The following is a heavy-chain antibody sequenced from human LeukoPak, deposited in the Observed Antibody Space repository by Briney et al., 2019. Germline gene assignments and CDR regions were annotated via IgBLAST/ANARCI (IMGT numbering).Heavy chain of an antibody. D-gene: IGHD6-13*01. CDR3: ARQRGYSSSWYWASFDY. J-gene: IGHJ4*02. Sequence: GESLKISCKGSGYSFTSYWIGWVRQMPGKGLEWMGIIYPGDSDTRYSPSFQGQVTISADKSISTAYLQWSSLKASDTAMYYCARQRGYSSSWYWASFDYWGQGTLVTVSS. CDR2: IYPGDSDT. V-gene: IGHV5-51*01. CDR1: GYSFTSYW.